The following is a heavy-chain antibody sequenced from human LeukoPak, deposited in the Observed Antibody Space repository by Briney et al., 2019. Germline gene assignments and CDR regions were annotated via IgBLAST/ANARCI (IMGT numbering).Heavy chain of an antibody. J-gene: IGHJ4*02. D-gene: IGHD1-7*01. Sequence: GASVKVSCKASGGTFSSYAISWVRQAPGQGLEWMGRIIPVLGIANYAQKFQGRVTITTDASTNTAYMELSSLRSEDTAVYYCARVAREKWNFWGYYFDYWGQGALVTVSS. V-gene: IGHV1-69*04. CDR2: IIPVLGIA. CDR1: GGTFSSYA. CDR3: ARVAREKWNFWGYYFDY.